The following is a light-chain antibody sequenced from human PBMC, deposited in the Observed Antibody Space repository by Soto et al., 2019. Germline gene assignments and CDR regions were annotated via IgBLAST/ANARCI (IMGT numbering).Light chain of an antibody. J-gene: IGKJ3*01. CDR1: QSISSY. V-gene: IGKV3-11*01. CDR2: DAS. Sequence: LTQSPSSLSASMGDRVIITCRASQSISSYLAWYQQKPGQAPRLLIYDASNRATGIPARFSGSGSGTDFTLTISSLEPEDFAVYYCQQRSNWLFGPGTKVDIK. CDR3: QQRSNWL.